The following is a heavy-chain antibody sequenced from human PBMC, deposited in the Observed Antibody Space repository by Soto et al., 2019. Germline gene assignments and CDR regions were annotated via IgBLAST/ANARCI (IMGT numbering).Heavy chain of an antibody. CDR2: ISGSGGST. Sequence: PGGSLRLSCAASGFTFSNYAMSWVRQAPGKGLEWVSAISGSGGSTYYADPVKGRFTISRDNSKNTLYLQMNSLRAEDTAVDYCAKDGVGAIVLGFDYWGQGTLVTVSS. D-gene: IGHD1-26*01. J-gene: IGHJ4*02. CDR3: AKDGVGAIVLGFDY. V-gene: IGHV3-23*01. CDR1: GFTFSNYA.